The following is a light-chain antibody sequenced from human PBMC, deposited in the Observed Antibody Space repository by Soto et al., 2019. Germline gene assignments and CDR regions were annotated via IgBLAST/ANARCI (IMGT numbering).Light chain of an antibody. CDR3: QQYNSYWT. V-gene: IGKV1-5*01. Sequence: DIQMTQSPSTLSASVGDRVTITCRASQSIARWVAWYQQKPGKAPKLLIYDASSLESGVPSRFSGSGSGTEFTLTIISLQTDDFATYYCQQYNSYWTFGQGTKVEIK. J-gene: IGKJ1*01. CDR2: DAS. CDR1: QSIARW.